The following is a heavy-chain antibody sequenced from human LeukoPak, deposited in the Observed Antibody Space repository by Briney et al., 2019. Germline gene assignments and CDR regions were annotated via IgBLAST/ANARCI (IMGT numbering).Heavy chain of an antibody. CDR3: ARHSGSSEGFDY. V-gene: IGHV5-10-1*01. Sequence: GESLMISCKGSGYSFTSYWISWVRQMPGKGLEWMGEIDPSDSYTNYSPSFQGHVTISADKSISTAYLQWSSLKASDTAMFYCARHSGSSEGFDYWGQGTLVTVPS. CDR1: GYSFTSYW. CDR2: IDPSDSYT. J-gene: IGHJ4*02. D-gene: IGHD1-26*01.